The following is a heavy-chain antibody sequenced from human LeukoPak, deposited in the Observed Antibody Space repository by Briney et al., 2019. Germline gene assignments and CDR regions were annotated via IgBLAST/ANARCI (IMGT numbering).Heavy chain of an antibody. CDR3: ARENPPGYSSGMDV. CDR2: IWYDGSNK. Sequence: GGSLRLSCAASGFTFSSPGMYWVRQAPGKGLEWVAVIWYDGSNKYYADSVKGRFTISRDNSKNTLYLQMNSLRAEDTAVYYCARENPPGYSSGMDVWGQGTTVTVSS. D-gene: IGHD6-13*01. V-gene: IGHV3-33*01. CDR1: GFTFSSPG. J-gene: IGHJ6*02.